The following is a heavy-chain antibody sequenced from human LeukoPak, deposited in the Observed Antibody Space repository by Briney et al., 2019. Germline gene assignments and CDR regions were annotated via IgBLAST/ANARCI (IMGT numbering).Heavy chain of an antibody. D-gene: IGHD3-10*01. J-gene: IGHJ4*02. CDR1: GFTFSSYW. Sequence: GGSLRLSCAASGFTFSSYWMHWVRQAPGTGLVWVSRINSDGSSTSYADSAKGRFTISRDNAKNTLYLQMNSLRAEDTAVYYCARGGGVIIRGFDYWGQGTLVTVSS. CDR2: INSDGSST. V-gene: IGHV3-74*01. CDR3: ARGGGVIIRGFDY.